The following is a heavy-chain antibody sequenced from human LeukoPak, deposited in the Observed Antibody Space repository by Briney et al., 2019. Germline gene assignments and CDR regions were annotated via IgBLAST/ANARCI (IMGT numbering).Heavy chain of an antibody. Sequence: SSETLSLTCTVSGGSISSYYWSWIRQPAGKGLEWIGRIYTSGSTNYNPSLKSRVTISVDKSKNQFSLKLSSVAAADTGVYYCARDSRVPADYYYYMDVWGKGTTVTVSS. D-gene: IGHD6-6*01. J-gene: IGHJ6*03. V-gene: IGHV4-4*07. CDR3: ARDSRVPADYYYYMDV. CDR1: GGSISSYY. CDR2: IYTSGST.